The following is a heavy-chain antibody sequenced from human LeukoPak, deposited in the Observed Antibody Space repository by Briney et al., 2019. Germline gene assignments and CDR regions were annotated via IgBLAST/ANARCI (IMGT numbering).Heavy chain of an antibody. CDR2: IYSGGST. CDR3: ARDVMARMGWLDP. Sequence: PGGSLRLSCAASGFTVSNNYMSWVRQAPGKGLEWVSVIYSGGSTYYADSVKGRFTISRDNSKNTLYLQMNSLRDEDTAVYFCARDVMARMGWLDPWGQGTRVTVSS. J-gene: IGHJ5*02. D-gene: IGHD3-16*01. V-gene: IGHV3-53*01. CDR1: GFTVSNNY.